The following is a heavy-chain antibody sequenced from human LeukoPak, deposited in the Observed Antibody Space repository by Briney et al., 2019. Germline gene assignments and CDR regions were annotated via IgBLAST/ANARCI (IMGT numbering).Heavy chain of an antibody. V-gene: IGHV3-23*01. CDR3: AKGYYGSGSYYHP. CDR2: ISGSGGST. J-gene: IGHJ5*02. Sequence: GGSLRLSCAASGFTFSSYGMSWVRQAPGKGLEWVSAISGSGGSTYYADSAKGRFTISRDNSKNTLYLQMNSLRAEDTAVYYCAKGYYGSGSYYHPWGQGTLVTVSS. CDR1: GFTFSSYG. D-gene: IGHD3-10*01.